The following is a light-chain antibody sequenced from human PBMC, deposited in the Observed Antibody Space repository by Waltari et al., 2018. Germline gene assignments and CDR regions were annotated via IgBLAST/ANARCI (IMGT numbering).Light chain of an antibody. CDR2: EGS. V-gene: IGLV2-23*01. CDR3: CSYAGSSTSV. CDR1: SSDVGSYNL. Sequence: QSALTQPASVSGSPGQSITISCTGTSSDVGSYNLVSWYQQHPGKAPKLMIDEGSKRPSGVSNRFSGSKSGNTASLTISGLQAEDEADYYCCSYAGSSTSVFGGGTKLTVL. J-gene: IGLJ2*01.